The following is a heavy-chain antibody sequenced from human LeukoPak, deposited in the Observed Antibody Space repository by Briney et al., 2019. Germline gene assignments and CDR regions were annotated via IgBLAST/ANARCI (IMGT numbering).Heavy chain of an antibody. CDR2: ISGSADRT. V-gene: IGHV3-23*01. D-gene: IGHD3-10*01. CDR1: GFTFSSYA. J-gene: IGHJ4*02. CDR3: AKESPYGSGSRKYYFDY. Sequence: PGGSLRLSCAASGFTFSSYAMSWVRQAPGKGLEWVSAISGSADRTYYADSVKGRFTISRDNSKNTLYLQMNSLRAEDTAIYYCAKESPYGSGSRKYYFDYWGQGTLVAVSS.